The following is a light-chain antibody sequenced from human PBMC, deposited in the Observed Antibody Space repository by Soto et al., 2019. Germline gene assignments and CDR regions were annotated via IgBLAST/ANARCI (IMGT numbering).Light chain of an antibody. Sequence: QSALTQPASVSGSPGQSIAISCTGTSIDVGAYNYVSWYQQHPGKAPKLMIYDVSKRPSGVSDRFSGSKSGNTASLTISGLQAEDEADYYCNSYTSSSTYVFGTGTKVTVL. V-gene: IGLV2-14*03. J-gene: IGLJ1*01. CDR3: NSYTSSSTYV. CDR1: SIDVGAYNY. CDR2: DVS.